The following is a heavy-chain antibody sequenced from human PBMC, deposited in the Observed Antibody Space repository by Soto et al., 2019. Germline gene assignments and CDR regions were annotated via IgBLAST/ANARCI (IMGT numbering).Heavy chain of an antibody. D-gene: IGHD5-12*01. J-gene: IGHJ4*02. Sequence: QVQLVESGGGVVQPGRSLRLSCAASGFTFRKYDINWVRQAPGKGLEWLAVIASDGGSKYYADSVKGRFTISRDNSKNTLYLQMNSLRGEDTAMYYCARDPPAGDGYNYSFDYWGQGTLVTVSS. CDR2: IASDGGSK. CDR3: ARDPPAGDGYNYSFDY. CDR1: GFTFRKYD. V-gene: IGHV3-30-3*01.